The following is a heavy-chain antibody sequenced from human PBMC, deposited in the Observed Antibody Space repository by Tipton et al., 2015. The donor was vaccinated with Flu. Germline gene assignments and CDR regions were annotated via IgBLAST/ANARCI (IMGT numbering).Heavy chain of an antibody. Sequence: TLSLTCTVSGDSMSSFYWTWIRQPAGKGLEWIGRMSASGSSKYKPSLKSRVTMSVDTSKNQFSLNLISVTAADTATYYCASRFLGHGGFDSWGQGTLVTVST. V-gene: IGHV4-4*07. J-gene: IGHJ4*02. CDR2: MSASGSS. CDR1: GDSMSSFY. D-gene: IGHD3-3*01. CDR3: ASRFLGHGGFDS.